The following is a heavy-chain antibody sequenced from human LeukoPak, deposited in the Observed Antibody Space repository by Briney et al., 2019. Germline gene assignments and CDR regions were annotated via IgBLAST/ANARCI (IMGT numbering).Heavy chain of an antibody. CDR3: ARLISTPSSRFSDY. CDR1: GFTFSSHA. D-gene: IGHD3-3*02. V-gene: IGHV3-23*01. Sequence: GGSRRLSCAASGFTFSSHAMSWVRQAPGKGLEWVSAISISGENTYYADSVKGRFTISRDTSRNTLYLQMHSLRAEDTAVYYCARLISTPSSRFSDYWGQGTLVTVSS. CDR2: ISISGENT. J-gene: IGHJ4*02.